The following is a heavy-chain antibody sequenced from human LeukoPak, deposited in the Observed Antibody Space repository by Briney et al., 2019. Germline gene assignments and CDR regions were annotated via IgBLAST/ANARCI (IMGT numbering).Heavy chain of an antibody. CDR2: ISGNGDST. D-gene: IGHD4-17*01. CDR3: ALVTTDRPFDY. CDR1: GFTFSTYA. Sequence: GGSLRLSCAASGFTFSTYAMNWVRQAPGKGLEWVSGISGNGDSTYYADSVKGRFTISRDNSKNTLYVQMNSLRAEDTAIYYCALVTTDRPFDYWGQGTLVTVSS. J-gene: IGHJ4*02. V-gene: IGHV3-23*01.